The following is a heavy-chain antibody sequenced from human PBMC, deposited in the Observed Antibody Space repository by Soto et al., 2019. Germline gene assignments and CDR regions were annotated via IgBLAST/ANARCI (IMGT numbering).Heavy chain of an antibody. V-gene: IGHV4-30-4*01. CDR2: IYNSETT. J-gene: IGHJ4*02. D-gene: IGHD4-4*01. CDR3: ARDKNDSDYNLGY. CDR1: GGSISSGDYY. Sequence: ASETLSLTCTVSGGSISSGDYYWSWIRQPPGRGLEWIGYIYNSETTYYNPSLRSRVTISVDTSKNQFSLKLSSVTAADTAVYYCARDKNDSDYNLGYWGQGTLVTVSS.